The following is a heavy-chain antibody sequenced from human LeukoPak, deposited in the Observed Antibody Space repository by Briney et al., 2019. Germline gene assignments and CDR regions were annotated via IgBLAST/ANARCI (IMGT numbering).Heavy chain of an antibody. CDR1: GFTFDDYA. D-gene: IGHD3-22*01. V-gene: IGHV3-9*01. Sequence: GRTLRLSCAASGFTFDDYAMHWVRQAPGKGLEWVSGISWNSGSIGYADSVKGRFTISRDNAKNSLYLQMNSLRAEDTALYYCAKTCFEISYDSSGCFDYWGQGTLVTVSS. CDR2: ISWNSGSI. CDR3: AKTCFEISYDSSGCFDY. J-gene: IGHJ4*02.